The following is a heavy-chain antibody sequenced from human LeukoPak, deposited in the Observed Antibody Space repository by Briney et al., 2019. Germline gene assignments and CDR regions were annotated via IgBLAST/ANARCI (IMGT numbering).Heavy chain of an antibody. V-gene: IGHV3-33*01. CDR1: GFTIRDYH. Sequence: PGGSLRLSCAASGFTIRDYHMNWVRQAPGKGLEWVAVIWFDGSNQYYADSVRGRFTISRDNSNNMLYLQMNSLRVEDTAVYFCASDATTVRVYWGQGTLVTVSS. J-gene: IGHJ4*02. CDR2: IWFDGSNQ. D-gene: IGHD2/OR15-2a*01. CDR3: ASDATTVRVY.